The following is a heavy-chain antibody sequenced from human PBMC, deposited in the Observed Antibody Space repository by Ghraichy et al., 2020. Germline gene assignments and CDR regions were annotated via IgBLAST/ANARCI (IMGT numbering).Heavy chain of an antibody. CDR1: GGSISSSSYY. CDR2: IYYSGST. J-gene: IGHJ4*02. Sequence: SETLSLTCTVSGGSISSSSYYWGWIRQPPGKGLEWIGSIYYSGSTYYNPSLKSRVTISVDTSKNQFSLKLSSVTAADTAVYYCARVQLTMAAGYWGQGTLVTVSS. CDR3: ARVQLTMAAGY. V-gene: IGHV4-39*01. D-gene: IGHD3-10*01.